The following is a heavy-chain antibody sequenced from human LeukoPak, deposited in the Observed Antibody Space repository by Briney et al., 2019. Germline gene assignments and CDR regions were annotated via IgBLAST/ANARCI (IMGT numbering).Heavy chain of an antibody. V-gene: IGHV3-23*01. CDR3: AKVVVLTAIDAFDI. CDR1: GFTFRNYA. D-gene: IGHD2-21*02. CDR2: ISGSGGST. J-gene: IGHJ3*02. Sequence: PGGSLRLSCAASGFTFRNYAMSWVRQAPGKGLEWVSGISGSGGSTYHADSVKGRFTISRDNSKNTLYLQMNSLRADDTAVYYCAKVVVLTAIDAFDIWGQGTMVTVSS.